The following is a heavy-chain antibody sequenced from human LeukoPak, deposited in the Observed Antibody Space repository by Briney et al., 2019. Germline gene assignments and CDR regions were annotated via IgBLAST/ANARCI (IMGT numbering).Heavy chain of an antibody. CDR1: GGSISSGDYY. D-gene: IGHD2-2*01. V-gene: IGHV4-30-4*08. J-gene: IGHJ3*02. CDR2: IYYSGST. CDR3: AREEAAIVHDAFDI. Sequence: TSETLSLTCTVSGGSISSGDYYWSWIRQPPGKGLEWIGYIYYSGSTYYNPPLKSRVTISVDTSKNQFSLKLSSVTAADTAVYYCAREEAAIVHDAFDIWGQGTMVTVSS.